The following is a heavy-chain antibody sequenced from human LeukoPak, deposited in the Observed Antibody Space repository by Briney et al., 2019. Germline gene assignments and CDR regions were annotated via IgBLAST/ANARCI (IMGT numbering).Heavy chain of an antibody. D-gene: IGHD3-10*01. V-gene: IGHV3-20*04. CDR1: GFTFDDYG. CDR2: INWNGGST. CDR3: ARDTFYYGSGSYLMGDY. Sequence: GGSLRLSCAASGFTFDDYGMSWVRQAPGKGLEWVSGINWNGGSTYYADSVKGRFTISRDNSKNTLYLQMNSLRAEDTAVYYCARDTFYYGSGSYLMGDYWGQGTLVTVSS. J-gene: IGHJ4*02.